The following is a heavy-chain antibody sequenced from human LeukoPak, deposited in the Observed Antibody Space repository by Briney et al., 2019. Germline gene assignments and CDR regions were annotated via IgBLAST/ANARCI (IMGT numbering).Heavy chain of an antibody. V-gene: IGHV3-23*01. Sequence: GGSLRLSCAASGFTFSNYAMSWVRQAPGKGLEWVSAISGSGGSTYYADSVKGRFTISRDNSKNTLCLQMTSLRAEDSAVYYCARYCTSTSCADSSYYGMDVWGQGTTVTVSS. J-gene: IGHJ6*02. CDR2: ISGSGGST. CDR3: ARYCTSTSCADSSYYGMDV. CDR1: GFTFSNYA. D-gene: IGHD2-2*01.